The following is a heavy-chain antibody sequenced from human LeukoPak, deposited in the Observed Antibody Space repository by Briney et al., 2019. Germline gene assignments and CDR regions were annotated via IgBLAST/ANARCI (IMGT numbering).Heavy chain of an antibody. J-gene: IGHJ5*02. CDR3: TAAAGTGDRYNWFDP. CDR1: GFTFDDYA. D-gene: IGHD6-13*01. Sequence: PGRSLRLSCAASGFTFDDYAMHWVRQAPGKGLEWVSGISWNSGSIGYADSVKGRFTISRDNAKNSLCLQMNSLRAEDTALYYCTAAAGTGDRYNWFDPWGQGTLVTVSS. V-gene: IGHV3-9*01. CDR2: ISWNSGSI.